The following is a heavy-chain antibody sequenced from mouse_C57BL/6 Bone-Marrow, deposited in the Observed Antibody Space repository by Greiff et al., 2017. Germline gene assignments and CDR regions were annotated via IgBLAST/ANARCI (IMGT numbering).Heavy chain of an antibody. CDR2: IYPRSGNT. V-gene: IGHV1-81*01. Sequence: QVQLKQSGAELARPGASVKLSCKASGYTFTSYGISWVKQRTGQGLEWIGEIYPRSGNTYYNEKLKGKATLTADKSSSTAYMELRSLTSEDSAVYFCARFYYDPSYWYFDVWGTGTTVTVSS. J-gene: IGHJ1*03. D-gene: IGHD2-4*01. CDR3: ARFYYDPSYWYFDV. CDR1: GYTFTSYG.